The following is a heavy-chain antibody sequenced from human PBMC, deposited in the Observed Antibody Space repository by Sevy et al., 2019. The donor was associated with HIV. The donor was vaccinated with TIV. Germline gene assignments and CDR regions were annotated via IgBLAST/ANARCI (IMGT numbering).Heavy chain of an antibody. D-gene: IGHD3-16*02. CDR1: GFTFSSYG. Sequence: GGSLRLSCAASGFTFSSYGMHWVRQAPGKGLEWVAVISSTGRNKYYADSVKGRFTISRDKSKNTLYLQMNSLRSEETAMYYCARDKGESSSSFLGELSHWGQGTLVTVSS. CDR2: ISSTGRNK. J-gene: IGHJ4*02. V-gene: IGHV3-30*12. CDR3: ARDKGESSSSFLGELSH.